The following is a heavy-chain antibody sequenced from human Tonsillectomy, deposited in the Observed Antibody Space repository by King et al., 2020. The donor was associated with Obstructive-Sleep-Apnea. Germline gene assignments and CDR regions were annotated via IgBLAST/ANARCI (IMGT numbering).Heavy chain of an antibody. D-gene: IGHD3-10*01. J-gene: IGHJ4*02. V-gene: IGHV3-9*01. CDR2: ISWNSGTR. CDR3: AKPITLVRGAMGD. Sequence: VQLVESGGGFVQPGRSLRLSCAASGFTFDDYAMHWVRQTPGKGLEWVSGISWNSGTRGFADSVKGRFTISRDNAKNFLYLQMNRLRPEDTALYYCAKPITLVRGAMGDWGQGTLVTVSS. CDR1: GFTFDDYA.